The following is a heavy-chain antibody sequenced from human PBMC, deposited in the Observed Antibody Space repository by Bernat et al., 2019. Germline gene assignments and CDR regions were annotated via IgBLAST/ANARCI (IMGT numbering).Heavy chain of an antibody. D-gene: IGHD3-16*01. CDR2: IYYSGST. V-gene: IGHV4-31*03. Sequence: QVQLQESGPGLVKPSQTLSLTCTVSGGSISSGGYYWSWIRQHPGKGLEWIGYIYYSGSTYYNPSLKSRVSISVDTSKNQFSLKLSSVTAADTAVYYCARGMGGEYYYYGMDVWGQGTTVTVSS. CDR3: ARGMGGEYYYYGMDV. J-gene: IGHJ6*02. CDR1: GGSISSGGYY.